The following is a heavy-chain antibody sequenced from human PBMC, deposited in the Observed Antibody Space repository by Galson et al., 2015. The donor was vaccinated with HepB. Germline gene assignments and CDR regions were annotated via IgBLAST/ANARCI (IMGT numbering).Heavy chain of an antibody. J-gene: IGHJ5*02. CDR3: ARSPIRSGGSFPRWFDP. D-gene: IGHD2-15*01. CDR2: IWYDGSNK. V-gene: IGHV3-33*01. CDR1: GFTFSSYG. Sequence: SLRLSCAASGFTFSSYGMHWVRQAPGKGLEWVAVIWYDGSNKYYADSVKGRFTISRDNSKNTLYLQMNSLRAEDTAVYYCARSPIRSGGSFPRWFDPWGQGTLVTVSS.